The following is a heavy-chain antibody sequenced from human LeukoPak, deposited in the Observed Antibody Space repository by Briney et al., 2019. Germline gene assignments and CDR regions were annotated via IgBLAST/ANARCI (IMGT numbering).Heavy chain of an antibody. D-gene: IGHD3-22*01. Sequence: SETLSLTCTVSGGSISSSSYYWGWIRQPPGKGLEWIGSIYYSGSTYYNPSLKSRVTISVDTSKNQFSLKLSSVTAADTAVYYCARHGVYGRLIPLYYYDSSGYGAYWFDPWGQGTLVTVSS. CDR2: IYYSGST. J-gene: IGHJ5*02. CDR1: GGSISSSSYY. V-gene: IGHV4-39*01. CDR3: ARHGVYGRLIPLYYYDSSGYGAYWFDP.